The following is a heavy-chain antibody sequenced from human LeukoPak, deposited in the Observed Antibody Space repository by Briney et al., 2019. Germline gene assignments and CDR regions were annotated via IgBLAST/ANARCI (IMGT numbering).Heavy chain of an antibody. J-gene: IGHJ4*02. CDR1: CVACKGDD. CDR2: INHSGST. D-gene: IGHD2-2*02. Sequence: PADTLSVPSAVHCVACKGDDWGWIREPAGKGLEWIGEINHSGSTNYNPSLKSRVTISVDTSKNQFSLKLSSVTAADTAVYYCARGYTFDYWGQGTLVTVSS. V-gene: IGHV4-34*01. CDR3: ARGYTFDY.